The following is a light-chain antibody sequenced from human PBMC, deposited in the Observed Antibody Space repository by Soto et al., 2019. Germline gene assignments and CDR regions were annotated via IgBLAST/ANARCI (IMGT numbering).Light chain of an antibody. Sequence: QSALTQPASVSGSPGQSITVSCTGSSSDFGDDKYVSWYQQQPGKGPNLLIYGVNSRPSGISNRFSGSKSGNTASLTISGLQVEDEAEYFCQSQDRSLSASVFGGGTKLTVL. CDR1: SSDFGDDKY. CDR2: GVN. CDR3: QSQDRSLSASV. J-gene: IGLJ3*02. V-gene: IGLV2-14*01.